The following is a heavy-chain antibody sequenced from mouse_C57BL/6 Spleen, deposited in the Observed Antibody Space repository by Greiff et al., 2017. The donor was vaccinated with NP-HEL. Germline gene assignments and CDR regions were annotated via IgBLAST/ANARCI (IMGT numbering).Heavy chain of an antibody. V-gene: IGHV5-9-1*02. CDR1: GFTFSSYA. CDR3: TRAYGSPYWYFDV. J-gene: IGHJ1*03. Sequence: EVKLMESGEGLVKPGGSLKLSCAASGFTFSSYAMSWVRQTPEKRLEWVAYISSGGDYIYYADTVKGRFTISRDNARNTLYLQMSSLKSEDTAMYYCTRAYGSPYWYFDVWGTGTTVTVSS. CDR2: ISSGGDYI. D-gene: IGHD1-1*01.